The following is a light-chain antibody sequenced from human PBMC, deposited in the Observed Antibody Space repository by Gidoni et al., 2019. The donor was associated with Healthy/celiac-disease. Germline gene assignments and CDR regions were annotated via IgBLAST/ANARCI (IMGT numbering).Light chain of an antibody. CDR2: LGS. CDR1: QSLLHGNGYNY. Sequence: DIVMTQSPLSQPVTPGEPASISCRSSQSLLHGNGYNYLDWYLQKPGQSPQLLIYLGSNRASGVPDRFRGSGSGTDFTLKISRVEAEDVGTYYCMQALQTPFTFGGGTKVEIK. V-gene: IGKV2-28*01. CDR3: MQALQTPFT. J-gene: IGKJ4*01.